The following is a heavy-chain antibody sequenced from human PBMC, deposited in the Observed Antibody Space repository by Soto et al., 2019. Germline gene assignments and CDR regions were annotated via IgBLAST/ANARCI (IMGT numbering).Heavy chain of an antibody. J-gene: IGHJ4*02. V-gene: IGHV2-5*02. CDR1: GFSLTTSGVG. CDR3: AHRILRTVFGVVTTTAIYFDF. CDR2: IYWDDDK. D-gene: IGHD3-3*01. Sequence: QITLNESGPTVVKPAETLTLTCTFSGFSLTTSGVGVGWIRQSPGKAPEWLALIYWDDDKRYSAYLKSRLTIPKGSSKSQVVLTMASVDPADTATYYCAHRILRTVFGVVTTTAIYFDFWGQGTPVVVSS.